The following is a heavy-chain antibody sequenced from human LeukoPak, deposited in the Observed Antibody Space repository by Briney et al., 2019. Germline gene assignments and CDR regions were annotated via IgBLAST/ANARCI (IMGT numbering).Heavy chain of an antibody. CDR3: AGTLDYGDYYYYYMDV. CDR2: IYHSGST. D-gene: IGHD4-17*01. Sequence: PSETLSLTCAVSGGSISSSNWWSWVRQPPGKGLEWIGEIYHSGSTNYNPSLKSRVTISVDKSKNQFSLKLSSVTAADTAVYYCAGTLDYGDYYYYYMDVWGKGTTVTVSS. V-gene: IGHV4-4*02. J-gene: IGHJ6*03. CDR1: GGSISSSNW.